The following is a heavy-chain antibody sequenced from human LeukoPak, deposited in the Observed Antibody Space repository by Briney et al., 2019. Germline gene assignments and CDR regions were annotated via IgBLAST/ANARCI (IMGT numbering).Heavy chain of an antibody. D-gene: IGHD4-17*01. CDR1: GGTFSSYA. CDR2: IIPIFGTA. Sequence: GASVKVSCKASGGTFSSYAISWVRQAPGQGLEWMGGIIPIFGTANYAQKFQGRVTITADESTSTAYMELSSLRSDDTAVYYCARGSGVGDFLSWFDPWGQGTLVTVSS. J-gene: IGHJ5*02. CDR3: ARGSGVGDFLSWFDP. V-gene: IGHV1-69*13.